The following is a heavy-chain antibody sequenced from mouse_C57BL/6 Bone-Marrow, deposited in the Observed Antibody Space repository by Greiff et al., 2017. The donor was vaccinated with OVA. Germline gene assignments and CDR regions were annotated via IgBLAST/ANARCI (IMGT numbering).Heavy chain of an antibody. CDR3: ARPVAYYSNYEFAY. Sequence: QVQLQQPGAELVKPGASVKVSCKASGYTFTSYWMHWVKQRPGQGLEWIGRIHPSDSDTNYNQKFKGKATLTVDKSSSTAYMQLSSLTSEDSAVYYCARPVAYYSNYEFAYWGQGTLVTVSA. CDR1: GYTFTSYW. J-gene: IGHJ3*01. D-gene: IGHD2-5*01. V-gene: IGHV1-74*01. CDR2: IHPSDSDT.